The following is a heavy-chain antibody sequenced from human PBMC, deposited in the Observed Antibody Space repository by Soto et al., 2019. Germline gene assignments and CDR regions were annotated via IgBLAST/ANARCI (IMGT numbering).Heavy chain of an antibody. Sequence: SETLSLTCAVSGGSISSGGYSWSWIRQPPGKGLEWIGYIYHSGSTYYNPSLKSRVTISVDRSKNQFSLKLSSVTAADTAVYYCARLSPVAHYYYYGMDVWGQGTSVTVSS. J-gene: IGHJ6*02. CDR1: GGSISSGGYS. V-gene: IGHV4-30-2*01. CDR3: ARLSPVAHYYYYGMDV. D-gene: IGHD3-16*02. CDR2: IYHSGST.